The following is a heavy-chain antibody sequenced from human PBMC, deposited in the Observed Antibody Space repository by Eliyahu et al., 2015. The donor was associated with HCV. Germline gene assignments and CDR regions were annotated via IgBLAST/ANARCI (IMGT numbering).Heavy chain of an antibody. V-gene: IGHV4-34*01. CDR2: INHSGST. Sequence: QVQLQQWGAGLLKPSETLSLTCAVYGGSFSGXYWSWIRQPPGKGLEWIGEINHSGSTNYNPSLKSRVTISVDTSKNQFSLKLSSVTAADTAVYYCATSFPFYFDYWGQGTLVTVSS. CDR1: GGSFSGXY. CDR3: ATSFPFYFDY. J-gene: IGHJ4*02.